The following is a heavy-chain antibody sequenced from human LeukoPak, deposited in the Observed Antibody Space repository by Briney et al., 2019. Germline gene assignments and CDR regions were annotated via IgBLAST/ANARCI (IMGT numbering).Heavy chain of an antibody. CDR1: GFTFSSYA. Sequence: PGGSLRLSCAASGFTFSSYAMHWVRQAPGKGPEWVSYISSSGSTIYYADSVKGRFTISRDNAKNSLYLQMNSLRAEDTAVYYCARESGTPYYYYGMDVWGKGTTVTVSS. CDR2: ISSSGSTI. J-gene: IGHJ6*04. CDR3: ARESGTPYYYYGMDV. D-gene: IGHD1-7*01. V-gene: IGHV3-48*03.